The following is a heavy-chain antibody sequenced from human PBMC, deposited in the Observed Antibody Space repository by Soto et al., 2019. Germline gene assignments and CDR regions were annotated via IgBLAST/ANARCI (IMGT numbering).Heavy chain of an antibody. Sequence: GASVKVSCKASGYTFTSYGISWVRQAPGQGLEWMGWISAYNGNTNYAQKLQGRVTMTTDTSTSTAYMELRSLRSDDTAVYYCARGRELLIPQGHIPVRPWGQGTLVTVSS. CDR1: GYTFTSYG. CDR3: ARGRELLIPQGHIPVRP. D-gene: IGHD3-10*01. V-gene: IGHV1-18*01. CDR2: ISAYNGNT. J-gene: IGHJ5*02.